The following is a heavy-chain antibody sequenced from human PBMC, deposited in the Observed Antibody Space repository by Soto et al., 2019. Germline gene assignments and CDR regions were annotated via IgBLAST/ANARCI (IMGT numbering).Heavy chain of an antibody. J-gene: IGHJ6*02. V-gene: IGHV1-18*01. D-gene: IGHD3-3*01. CDR1: GYTFTRYV. CDR2: ISAYNGNT. CDR3: ARDRGKDYDLRSGYPYGIHV. Sequence: GASVKVSCKASGYTFTRYVISWGRQASGQGLEWMGWISAYNGNTNYAQKLQGRVTMTTDTSTSTAYMELRSLRSDDTAVYYCARDRGKDYDLRSGYPYGIHVRGQATTGTGS.